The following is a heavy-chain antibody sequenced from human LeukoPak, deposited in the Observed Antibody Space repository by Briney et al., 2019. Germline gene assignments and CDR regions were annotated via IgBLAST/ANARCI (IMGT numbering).Heavy chain of an antibody. D-gene: IGHD5-12*01. Sequence: GRSLRLSCAASGFTFSSYGMHWVRQAPGKGLEWVAVIWYDGTNKYYADSVKGRFTISRDNSKNTLYLQMNSLRAEDTAVYNCARDTSGYDHWAHFDYWGQGTLVTVSS. V-gene: IGHV3-33*01. CDR3: ARDTSGYDHWAHFDY. CDR2: IWYDGTNK. CDR1: GFTFSSYG. J-gene: IGHJ4*02.